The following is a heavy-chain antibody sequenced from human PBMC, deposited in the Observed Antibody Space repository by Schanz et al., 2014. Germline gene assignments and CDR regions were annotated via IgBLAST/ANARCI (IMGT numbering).Heavy chain of an antibody. J-gene: IGHJ4*02. CDR1: GGSISSYY. CDR2: IYYSGST. V-gene: IGHV4-59*01. D-gene: IGHD3-10*01. CDR3: AREWSSFDY. Sequence: QLQLQESGPGLVKPSETLSLTCTVSGGSISSYYWSWIRQPPGKGLEWIGYIYYSGSTSYSPSLKSRVTISVDTSKDQFSLKLRSVTAADTAVYYCAREWSSFDYWGQGALVSVSS.